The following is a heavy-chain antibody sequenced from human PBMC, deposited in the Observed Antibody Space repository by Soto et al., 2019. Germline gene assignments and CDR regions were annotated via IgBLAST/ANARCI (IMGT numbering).Heavy chain of an antibody. V-gene: IGHV4-34*02. D-gene: IGHD2-2*01. J-gene: IGHJ4*02. CDR3: ARERTVPAGPLYYFDY. Sequence: QVQLQQWGAGLLKPAETLSLTCGVYGGCFSGYYWSWIRQAPGKGLEWIGEINHNGLTNYAPSLKSRLAISVDMSKNRFSLRLTSVTAADTAVYYCARERTVPAGPLYYFDYWGQGTLVTVSS. CDR1: GGCFSGYY. CDR2: INHNGLT.